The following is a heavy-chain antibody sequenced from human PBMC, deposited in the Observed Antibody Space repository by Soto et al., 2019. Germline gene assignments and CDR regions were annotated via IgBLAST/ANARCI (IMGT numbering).Heavy chain of an antibody. D-gene: IGHD3-3*01. CDR2: ISGSGGIT. V-gene: IGHV3-23*01. CDR1: GFTFSNYA. Sequence: EVQLLESGGGLVRPGGSLRLSCAASGFTFSNYAMSWVRQAPGKGLEWVSSISGSGGITYIAESVKGRFTISRDNSKNTPYPQMKSLSAEVAAVYYCAKGYYDFWSGYINWGQGTLVTVSS. CDR3: AKGYYDFWSGYIN. J-gene: IGHJ4*02.